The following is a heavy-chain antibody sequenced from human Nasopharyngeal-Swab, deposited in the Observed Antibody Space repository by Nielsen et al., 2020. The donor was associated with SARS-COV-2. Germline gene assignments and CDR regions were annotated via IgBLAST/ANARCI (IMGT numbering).Heavy chain of an antibody. CDR3: ARADSSGWFFSD. V-gene: IGHV3-48*03. CDR2: ISSSDSTT. J-gene: IGHJ4*02. Sequence: WIRQPPGKGLEWVSYISSSDSTTYYADSVKGRFTISRDNAKNSLYLQMNSLRVEDTGVYYCARADSSGWFFSDWGRGPLVTVSS. D-gene: IGHD6-19*01.